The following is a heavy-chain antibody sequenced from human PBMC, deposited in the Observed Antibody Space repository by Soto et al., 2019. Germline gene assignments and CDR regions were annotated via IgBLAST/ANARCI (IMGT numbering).Heavy chain of an antibody. CDR3: ARYCSSTSCYPYYYYGMDV. CDR1: GGSINTYY. J-gene: IGHJ6*02. V-gene: IGHV4-39*01. D-gene: IGHD2-2*01. CDR2: IYYSGST. Sequence: SETLSLTCAVSGGSINTYYWSWVRQPPGKGLEWIGSIYYSGSTYYNPSLKSRVTISVDTSKNQFSLKLSSVTAADTAVYYCARYCSSTSCYPYYYYGMDVWGQGTTVTVSS.